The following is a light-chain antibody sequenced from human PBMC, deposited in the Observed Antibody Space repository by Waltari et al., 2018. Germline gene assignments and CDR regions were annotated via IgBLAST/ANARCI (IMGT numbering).Light chain of an antibody. Sequence: QSALTQPASVSGSPGQSITISCTGTSSDVGGSNYVSWYQRHPGKAPQLLIYEVTNRPSGVSNRFSGSKSANTASLTISGLQAEDEADYYCSSYTTSSTLVFGGGTKLTVL. J-gene: IGLJ3*02. CDR3: SSYTTSSTLV. CDR1: SSDVGGSNY. CDR2: EVT. V-gene: IGLV2-14*01.